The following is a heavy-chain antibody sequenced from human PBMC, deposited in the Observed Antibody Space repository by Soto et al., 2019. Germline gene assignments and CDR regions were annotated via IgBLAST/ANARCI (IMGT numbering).Heavy chain of an antibody. CDR1: GDSFSDYY. CDR3: ARGHYSSGWPIDH. J-gene: IGHJ4*02. V-gene: IGHV4-59*01. Sequence: WETLSLTGTVSGDSFSDYYWNWIRQVPGKGLEWIGFVFHSATTSYNPSLKTRVAISDDTSKKQFSLRLTSVTAADTAIYYCARGHYSSGWPIDHWGQGILVTVSS. D-gene: IGHD6-19*01. CDR2: VFHSATT.